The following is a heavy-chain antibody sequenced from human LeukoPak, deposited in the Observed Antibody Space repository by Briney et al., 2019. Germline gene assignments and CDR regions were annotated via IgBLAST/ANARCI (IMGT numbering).Heavy chain of an antibody. D-gene: IGHD1-1*01. CDR2: ISSSGGTI. J-gene: IGHJ5*02. CDR1: GFTFSDYY. V-gene: IGHV3-11*01. CDR3: ARGWSTTRNNWFVP. Sequence: GGSLRLSCAASGFTFSDYYMTWIRQAPGKGLEWVSYISSSGGTIYYAHSVKGRFPISRDNAKNSLYLQMNGVRDDDTAVYYCARGWSTTRNNWFVPWGHGAPVTVSS.